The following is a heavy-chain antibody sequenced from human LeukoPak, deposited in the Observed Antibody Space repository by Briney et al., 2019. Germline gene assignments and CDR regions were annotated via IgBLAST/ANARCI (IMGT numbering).Heavy chain of an antibody. Sequence: SETLSLTCTVSGGSVSSGSYYWSWIRQPPGKGLEWIGYIYYSGSTNYNPSLKSRVTISVDTSKNHFSLKRSSVTAADTAVYCCARDTAMIWSYYFDYWGQGTLVTVSS. J-gene: IGHJ4*02. CDR3: ARDTAMIWSYYFDY. V-gene: IGHV4-61*03. CDR2: IYYSGST. D-gene: IGHD5-18*01. CDR1: GGSVSSGSYY.